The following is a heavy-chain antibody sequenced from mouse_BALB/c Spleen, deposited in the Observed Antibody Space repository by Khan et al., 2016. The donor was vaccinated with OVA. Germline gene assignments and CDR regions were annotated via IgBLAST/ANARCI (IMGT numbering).Heavy chain of an antibody. CDR3: GKNRNGYFDY. J-gene: IGHJ2*01. Sequence: QVQLKQSGPGLVQPSQSLSITCTVSGFSLTNYGVHWVRQSPGKGLEWLGVIWSGGITDYNETFISRLSISKDISKSPVFFQMNSLQANDTAIYYCGKNRNGYFDYWGQGTTLTVSS. V-gene: IGHV2-2*02. CDR1: GFSLTNYG. D-gene: IGHD1-1*02. CDR2: IWSGGIT.